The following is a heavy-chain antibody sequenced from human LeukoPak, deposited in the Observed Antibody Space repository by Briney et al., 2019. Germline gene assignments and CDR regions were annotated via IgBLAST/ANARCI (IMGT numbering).Heavy chain of an antibody. CDR1: GFTFSSYA. D-gene: IGHD5-24*01. CDR2: KSYDGSNK. CDR3: ARVQRRDGYSVHP. J-gene: IGHJ3*01. V-gene: IGHV3-30*04. Sequence: PGGSLRLSCAASGFTFSSYAMHWVRQAPGKGLEWVAVKSYDGSNKYYADSVKGRFTISGDNSKNTLYLQMNSLRAEDTAVYYCARVQRRDGYSVHPWGQGTMVTVSS.